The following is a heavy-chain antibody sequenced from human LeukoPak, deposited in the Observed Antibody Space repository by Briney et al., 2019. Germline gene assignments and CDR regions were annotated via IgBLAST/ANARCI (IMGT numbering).Heavy chain of an antibody. Sequence: SETLSLTCTVSGGSISSYYWSWIRQPPGKGLEWIGYMYYSGSTNYNPSLKSRVTTSVDTSKNQFSLNLSSVTAADTAVYYCARDDYYGSGVQHWGQGTLVTVSS. CDR2: MYYSGST. D-gene: IGHD3-10*01. CDR3: ARDDYYGSGVQH. J-gene: IGHJ1*01. V-gene: IGHV4-59*01. CDR1: GGSISSYY.